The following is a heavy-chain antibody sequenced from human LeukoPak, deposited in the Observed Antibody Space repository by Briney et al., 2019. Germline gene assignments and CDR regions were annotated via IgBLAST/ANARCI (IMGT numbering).Heavy chain of an antibody. J-gene: IGHJ2*01. V-gene: IGHV3-53*01. CDR2: IYSGGST. CDR3: ARFYQYSSSSMDWYFDL. Sequence: GGSLRLSCAASGFTVSSNYMSWVRQAPGKGLEWVSVIYSGGSTYYADSVKGRFTISRDNSKNTLYLQMNSLGAEDTAVYYCARFYQYSSSSMDWYFDLWGRGTLVTVSS. D-gene: IGHD6-6*01. CDR1: GFTVSSNY.